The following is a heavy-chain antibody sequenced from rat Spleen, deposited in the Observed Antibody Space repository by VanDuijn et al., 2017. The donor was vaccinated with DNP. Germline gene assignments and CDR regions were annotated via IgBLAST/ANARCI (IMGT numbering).Heavy chain of an antibody. CDR3: ARYNSGYYAMDA. V-gene: IGHV5-7*01. J-gene: IGHJ4*01. Sequence: EVQLVESGGGSAQPGRSLKLSCAASGFTFSDYNMAWVRQAPKKGLEWVAAVSSDGSSTYYRDSVKGRFTISRNNAKNTLYRQMDSLRSEDTATYYCARYNSGYYAMDAWGQGTSVTVSS. CDR2: VSSDGSST. D-gene: IGHD4-3*01. CDR1: GFTFSDYN.